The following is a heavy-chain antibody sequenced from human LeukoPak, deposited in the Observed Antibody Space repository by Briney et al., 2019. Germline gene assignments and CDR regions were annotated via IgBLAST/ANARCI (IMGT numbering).Heavy chain of an antibody. V-gene: IGHV3-66*01. J-gene: IGHJ3*01. Sequence: GGSLRLSCAASGFTVNSYYMSWVRQAPGKGLEWVSVIFSGGLTYYADSVKGRFIVSRDNSKNTLYLQMNSLRDEDTAIYYCARGILIDWAFDFWGQGTMVTVSS. CDR1: GFTVNSYY. D-gene: IGHD3-9*01. CDR3: ARGILIDWAFDF. CDR2: IFSGGLT.